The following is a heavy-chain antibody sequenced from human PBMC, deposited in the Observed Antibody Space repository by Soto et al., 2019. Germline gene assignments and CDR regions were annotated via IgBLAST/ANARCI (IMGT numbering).Heavy chain of an antibody. CDR2: ITPIFGTA. V-gene: IGHV1-69*13. J-gene: IGHJ6*02. Sequence: SVKVSCKASGGTFSSYAISWVRQAPGQGLEWMGGITPIFGTANYAQKFQGRVTITADESTSTAYMELSSLRSEDTAVYYCAASLGFSYSSSSSKGGYYYYGMDVWGQGTTVTVSS. CDR3: AASLGFSYSSSSSKGGYYYYGMDV. CDR1: GGTFSSYA. D-gene: IGHD6-6*01.